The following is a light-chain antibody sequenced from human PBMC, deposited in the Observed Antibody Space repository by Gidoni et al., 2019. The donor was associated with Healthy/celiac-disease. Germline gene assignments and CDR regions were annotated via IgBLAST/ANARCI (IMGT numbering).Light chain of an antibody. CDR2: AAS. Sequence: DIQLTQSPSFLSASVGDRVTITCRASQGISSYLAWYQQKPRKAPKLLIYAASTLQSGVPSRFSGSGSGTEFTLTISSLQPEDFATYYCQQLNSYPALTFXGXTKVXIK. J-gene: IGKJ4*01. CDR3: QQLNSYPALT. V-gene: IGKV1-9*01. CDR1: QGISSY.